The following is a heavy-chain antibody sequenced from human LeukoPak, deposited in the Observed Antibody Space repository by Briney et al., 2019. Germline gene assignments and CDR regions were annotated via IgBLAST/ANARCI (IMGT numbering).Heavy chain of an antibody. J-gene: IGHJ4*02. CDR2: IYYSGST. CDR1: GGSISSSSYY. Sequence: SETLSLTCTVSGGSISSSSYYWGWIRQPPGKGLEWIGSIYYSGSTYYNPSLKSRVTISVDTSKNQFSLKLSSVTAADTAVYYCARWERFGELFDYWGQGTLVTVSS. V-gene: IGHV4-39*01. CDR3: ARWERFGELFDY. D-gene: IGHD3-10*01.